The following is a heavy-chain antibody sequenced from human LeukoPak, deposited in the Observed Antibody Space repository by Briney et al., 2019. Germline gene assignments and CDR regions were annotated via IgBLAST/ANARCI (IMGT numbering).Heavy chain of an antibody. V-gene: IGHV4-30-4*01. D-gene: IGHD2-21*02. CDR3: ARETVVTAIAVAFDI. J-gene: IGHJ3*02. CDR2: IYYSGST. Sequence: PSETLSLTCTVSGGSISSGDYYWSWIRQPPGEGLEWIGYIYYSGSTYYNPSLKSRVTISVDTSKNQFSLKLSSVTAADTAVYYCARETVVTAIAVAFDIWGQGTMVTVSS. CDR1: GGSISSGDYY.